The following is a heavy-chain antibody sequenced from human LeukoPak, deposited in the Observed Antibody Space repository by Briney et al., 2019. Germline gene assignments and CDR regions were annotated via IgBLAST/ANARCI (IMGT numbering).Heavy chain of an antibody. Sequence: SVKVSCKASGGTFSSYAISWVRQAPGQGLEWMGRIIPILGIANYAQKLQGRVTMTTDTSTSTAYMELRSLRSDDTAVYYCARDGYDFWSGYSYYFDYWGQGTLVTVSS. D-gene: IGHD3-3*01. CDR1: GGTFSSYA. V-gene: IGHV1-69*04. CDR3: ARDGYDFWSGYSYYFDY. J-gene: IGHJ4*02. CDR2: IIPILGIA.